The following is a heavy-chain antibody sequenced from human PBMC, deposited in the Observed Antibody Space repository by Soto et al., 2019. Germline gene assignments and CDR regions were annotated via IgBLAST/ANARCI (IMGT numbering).Heavy chain of an antibody. CDR3: AKDHRNGGSRVDY. D-gene: IGHD2-15*01. CDR1: GFSFKSHG. CDR2: ISYDGKDA. Sequence: QVQLVESGGGVVQPGRSLRLSCAVSGFSFKSHGIHWVRQAPGKGLEWVAFISYDGKDANYADSVKGRFTISRDNSKDALSLQMGSLRGEDTAVYFCAKDHRNGGSRVDYWGQGTLVTVSS. J-gene: IGHJ4*02. V-gene: IGHV3-30*18.